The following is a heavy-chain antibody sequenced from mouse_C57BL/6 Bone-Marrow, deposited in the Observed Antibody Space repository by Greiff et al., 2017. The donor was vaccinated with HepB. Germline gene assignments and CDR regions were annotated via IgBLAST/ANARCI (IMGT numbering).Heavy chain of an antibody. Sequence: EVQLVESGGGLVQPKGSLKLSCAASGFTFNTYAMHWVRQAPGKGLEWVARIRSKSSNYVTYYADSVKDRFTISRDDSQSMLYLQMNNLKTEDTAMYYCVRDYYGSSYPWFAYWGQGTLVTVSA. CDR2: IRSKSSNYVT. CDR3: VRDYYGSSYPWFAY. J-gene: IGHJ3*01. V-gene: IGHV10-3*01. D-gene: IGHD1-1*01. CDR1: GFTFNTYA.